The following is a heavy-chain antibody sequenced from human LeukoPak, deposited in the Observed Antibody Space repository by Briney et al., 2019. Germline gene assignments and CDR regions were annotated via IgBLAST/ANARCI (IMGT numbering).Heavy chain of an antibody. CDR1: GFTFSSYG. J-gene: IGHJ4*02. CDR2: IWYDGSNK. D-gene: IGHD3-9*01. CDR3: AKAYDILTGYYPLDY. V-gene: IGHV3-33*06. Sequence: SGGSLRLSCAASGFTFSSYGTHWVRQAPGKGLEWVAVIWYDGSNKYYADSVKGRFTISRDNSKNTLYLQMNSLRAEDTAVYYCAKAYDILTGYYPLDYWGQGTLVTVSS.